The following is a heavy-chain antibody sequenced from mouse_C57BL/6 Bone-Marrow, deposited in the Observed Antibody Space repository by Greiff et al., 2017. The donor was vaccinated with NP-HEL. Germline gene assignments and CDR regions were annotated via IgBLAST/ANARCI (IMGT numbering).Heavy chain of an antibody. V-gene: IGHV1-69*01. CDR3: ARGYYDLDY. Sequence: QVQLQQPGAELVMPGASVKLSCKASDYTFTSYWMHWVKQRPGQGLEWIGEIDPSDSYTNYNQKFKGKSTLTVDKSSSTAYMQLSSLTSEDSAVYYCARGYYDLDYWGQGTTLTVSS. CDR2: IDPSDSYT. D-gene: IGHD2-4*01. J-gene: IGHJ2*01. CDR1: DYTFTSYW.